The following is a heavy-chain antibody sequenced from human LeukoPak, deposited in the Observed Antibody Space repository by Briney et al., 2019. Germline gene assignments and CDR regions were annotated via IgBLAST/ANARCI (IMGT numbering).Heavy chain of an antibody. J-gene: IGHJ4*02. CDR3: ARLLNIAAANFDY. CDR1: GYSFTNSW. V-gene: IGHV5-51*01. D-gene: IGHD6-13*01. CDR2: NHPGDSDT. Sequence: GESLKVSCKGSGYSFTNSWIGWVRQVSGKGLEWMGINHPGDSDTRYSPSFQGQVTISADRSTSTAYLQWSSLKASDTAIYYCARLLNIAAANFDYWGQGTLVTVSS.